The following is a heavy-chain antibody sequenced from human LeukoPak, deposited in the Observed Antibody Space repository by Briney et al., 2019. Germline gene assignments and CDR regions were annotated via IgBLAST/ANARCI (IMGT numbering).Heavy chain of an antibody. CDR1: GFTFSSYP. CDR3: AARPRMPPRFDF. J-gene: IGHJ4*02. CDR2: ISNGGGTA. V-gene: IGHV3-23*01. D-gene: IGHD2-2*01. Sequence: GGSLRLSCAGSGFTFSSYPMSWVRQAPGKGLQWVSAISNGGGTAYYADSVKGRFTISRDNSKSKLYLQMDSLRAEDTAIYYCAARPRMPPRFDFWGLGTLVTVS.